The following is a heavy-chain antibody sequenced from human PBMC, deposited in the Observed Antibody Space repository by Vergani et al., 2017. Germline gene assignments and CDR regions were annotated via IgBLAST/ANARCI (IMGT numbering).Heavy chain of an antibody. CDR2: ISWNSGSI. V-gene: IGHV3-9*01. D-gene: IGHD2-15*01. Sequence: EVQLVESGGGLVQTGRSLRLSCAASGFTFDDYAMHWVRQAPGKGLEWVSGISWNSGSIGYADSVKGRFTISRDNAKNYLYLQMNSLRAEDTALYYCAKDRTSTRDAFDIWGQGTMVTVSS. CDR3: AKDRTSTRDAFDI. J-gene: IGHJ3*02. CDR1: GFTFDDYA.